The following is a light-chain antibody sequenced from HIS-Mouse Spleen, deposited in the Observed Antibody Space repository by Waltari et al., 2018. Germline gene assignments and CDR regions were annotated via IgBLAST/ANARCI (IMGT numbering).Light chain of an antibody. V-gene: IGLV3-19*01. CDR3: NSRDSSGNPV. J-gene: IGLJ2*01. CDR2: GKN. CDR1: SLRSYY. Sequence: SSELTQDPAVSVALGQTVRITCQGDSLRSYYASRYQQKPGQAPVLVIYGKNNRPSGSPDRFVGSSSGNTASLTITGAQAEDEADYYCNSRDSSGNPVFGGGTKLTVL.